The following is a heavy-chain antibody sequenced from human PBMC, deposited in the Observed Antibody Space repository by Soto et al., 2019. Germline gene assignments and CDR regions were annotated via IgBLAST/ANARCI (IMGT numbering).Heavy chain of an antibody. CDR3: ARYGEASLDY. CDR1: GYTFTSYA. Sequence: ASVKVSCKASGYTFTSYAMHWVRQAPGQRLEWMGWINAGNGNTEYSQKFQGRVIITRDTSASTAYMELSSLRSEDTAVYYCARYGEASLDYWGQGTLVTVS. CDR2: INAGNGNT. D-gene: IGHD3-10*01. V-gene: IGHV1-3*01. J-gene: IGHJ4*02.